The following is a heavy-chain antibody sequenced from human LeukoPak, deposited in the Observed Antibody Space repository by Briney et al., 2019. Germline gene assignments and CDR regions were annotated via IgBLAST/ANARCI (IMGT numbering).Heavy chain of an antibody. V-gene: IGHV3-53*01. J-gene: IGHJ4*02. D-gene: IGHD4-17*01. Sequence: GGSLRLSCAASGFTVSSNYMSWGRQAPGKGLEWVSVIYSGGSTYYADSVKGRFTISRDNSKNTLYLQMNSLRAEDTAVYYCARVVFDGDLDYWGQGTLVTVSS. CDR2: IYSGGST. CDR3: ARVVFDGDLDY. CDR1: GFTVSSNY.